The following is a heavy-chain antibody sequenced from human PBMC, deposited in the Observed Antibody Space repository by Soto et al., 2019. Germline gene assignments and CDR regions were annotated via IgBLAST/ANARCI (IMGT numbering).Heavy chain of an antibody. Sequence: QSQTLSLTCAISGDSVSSNSAAWNWIRQSPSRGLEWLGRTYYRSKWYNDYAVSVKSRITINPDTSKNQFSLQLNSVTPEDTAVYYCARDHCSGGSCYSYFDYWGQGTLVTVSS. D-gene: IGHD2-15*01. V-gene: IGHV6-1*01. J-gene: IGHJ4*02. CDR2: TYYRSKWYN. CDR1: GDSVSSNSAA. CDR3: ARDHCSGGSCYSYFDY.